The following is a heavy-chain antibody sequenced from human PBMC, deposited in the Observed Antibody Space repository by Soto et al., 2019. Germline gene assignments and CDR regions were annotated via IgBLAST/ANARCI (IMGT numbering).Heavy chain of an antibody. CDR1: GGSISSSSYY. V-gene: IGHV4-39*01. D-gene: IGHD5-12*01. CDR3: ARRGSGYDWKYNWFDP. J-gene: IGHJ5*02. Sequence: SETLSLTCTVPGGSISSSSYYWGWIRQPPGKGLEWIGSIYYSGSTYYNPSLKSRVTISVDTSKNQFSLKLSSVTAADTAVYYCARRGSGYDWKYNWFDPWGQGTLVTVSS. CDR2: IYYSGST.